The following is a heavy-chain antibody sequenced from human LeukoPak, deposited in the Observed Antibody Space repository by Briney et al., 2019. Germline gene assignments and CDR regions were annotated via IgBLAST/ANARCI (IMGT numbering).Heavy chain of an antibody. V-gene: IGHV1-3*01. Sequence: GASVKVSCKASGYTFTSYAMHWVRQAPGQRLEWMGWINAGNGNTKYSQKFQGRVTITRDTSASTAYMELSSLRSEDTAVYYCARVSVTAGGSGGRYSFDYWGQGTLVTVSS. CDR2: INAGNGNT. J-gene: IGHJ4*02. CDR3: ARVSVTAGGSGGRYSFDY. CDR1: GYTFTSYA. D-gene: IGHD6-19*01.